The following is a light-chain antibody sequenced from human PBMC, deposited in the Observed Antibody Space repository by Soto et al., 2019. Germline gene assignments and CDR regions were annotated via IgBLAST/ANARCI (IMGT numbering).Light chain of an antibody. CDR1: SSDVGGYNY. CDR3: NSYAGSNRHA. V-gene: IGLV2-8*01. Sequence: QSVLTQPPSASGSPGQSVTISCTGTSSDVGGYNYVSWYQQHPGKAPKLMIYEVSKRPSGVPDRFSGSKSGNTASLTVSGLQAEDEADYYCNSYAGSNRHAFGTGTKVTVL. J-gene: IGLJ1*01. CDR2: EVS.